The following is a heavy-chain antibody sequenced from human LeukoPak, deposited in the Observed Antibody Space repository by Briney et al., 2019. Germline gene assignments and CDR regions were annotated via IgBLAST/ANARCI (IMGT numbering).Heavy chain of an antibody. CDR2: IYYSGST. J-gene: IGHJ6*02. D-gene: IGHD2-2*02. V-gene: IGHV4-59*08. Sequence: SETLSLTCTVSGGSISSYYWSWIRQPPGKGLEWIGYIYYSGSTNYNPSLKSRVTISVDTSKNQFSLKLSSVTAADTAVYYCARWLYLYGMDVWGQGTTVTVSS. CDR3: ARWLYLYGMDV. CDR1: GGSISSYY.